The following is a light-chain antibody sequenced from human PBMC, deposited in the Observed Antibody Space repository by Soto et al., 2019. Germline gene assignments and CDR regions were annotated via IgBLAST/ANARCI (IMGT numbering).Light chain of an antibody. Sequence: DIHLTQSPSSVSASVGDRVTITCRASQGVSSWLGWYQQKPGEAPKLLIYAASSSQSGVPSRFSGSGFGTDFTLTINSLQPEDFATYYCQQANSFPLTFGGGTKVEIK. V-gene: IGKV1D-12*01. J-gene: IGKJ4*01. CDR3: QQANSFPLT. CDR1: QGVSSW. CDR2: AAS.